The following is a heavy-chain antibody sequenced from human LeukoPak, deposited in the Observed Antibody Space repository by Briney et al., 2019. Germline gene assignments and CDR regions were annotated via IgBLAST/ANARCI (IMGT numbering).Heavy chain of an antibody. D-gene: IGHD3-10*01. CDR2: TRGDGSTK. J-gene: IGHJ4*02. Sequence: PGTSLRLSCAASGFTFSSYGMHWVRQAPGKGLEWVAVTRGDGSTKYYADSVKGRFTISRDNSENTLYLQMSSLRVEDTAVYYCARDSGGHPFDYWGQGTLVTVSS. CDR3: ARDSGGHPFDY. CDR1: GFTFSSYG. V-gene: IGHV3-33*01.